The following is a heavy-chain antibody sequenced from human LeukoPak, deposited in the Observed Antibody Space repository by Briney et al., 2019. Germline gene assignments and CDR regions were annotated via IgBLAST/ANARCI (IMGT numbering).Heavy chain of an antibody. CDR2: IKSKTHGGTT. J-gene: IGHJ4*02. CDR3: ALMSADRVRGLSKDY. Sequence: GGSLRLSCTASGFSFRIAWMTWVCQAPGKGLEWVGHIKSKTHGGTTDYAAPVKGRFTISRDDSTNTLFLQLNSLTTEDTPLYYRALMSADRVRGLSKDYWGQGTLVTVSS. CDR1: GFSFRIAW. V-gene: IGHV3-15*01. D-gene: IGHD3-10*01.